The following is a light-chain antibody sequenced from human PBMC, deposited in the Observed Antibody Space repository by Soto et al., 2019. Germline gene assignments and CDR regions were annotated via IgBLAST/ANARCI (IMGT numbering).Light chain of an antibody. CDR3: QQYGRSPFT. V-gene: IGKV3-20*01. CDR2: GAS. J-gene: IGKJ2*01. Sequence: EIVLTQSPVTLSLSPGERATLSCRASQRITNNFLAWFQQKAGLAPRHLIYGASTRASGVPDRFSGGGSGTDFVLTISRLEPEDFAVYYCQQYGRSPFTFGQGTKLQIK. CDR1: QRITNNF.